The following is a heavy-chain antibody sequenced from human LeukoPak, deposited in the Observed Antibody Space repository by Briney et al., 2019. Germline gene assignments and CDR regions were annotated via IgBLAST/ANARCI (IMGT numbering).Heavy chain of an antibody. CDR1: GLTVSSNY. J-gene: IGHJ4*02. V-gene: IGHV3-66*01. Sequence: GGSLRLSCAASGLTVSSNYMSWVRQPPGKGLEWVSVIYSGGSTYYADSVKGRFTISRDNSKNTLYLQMNSLRAEDTAVYYCAWTGGSGKTYYYWGQGTLVTVSS. D-gene: IGHD3-10*01. CDR2: IYSGGST. CDR3: AWTGGSGKTYYY.